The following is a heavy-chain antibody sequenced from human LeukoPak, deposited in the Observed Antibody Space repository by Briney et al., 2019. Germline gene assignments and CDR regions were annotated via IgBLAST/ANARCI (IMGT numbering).Heavy chain of an antibody. D-gene: IGHD2-2*01. V-gene: IGHV1-2*02. CDR1: GYTFTGYC. J-gene: IGHJ3*02. Sequence: ASVKVSCKASGYTFTGYCMHWVRQAPGQGLEWMGWINPNSGGTNYAQKFQGRVTMTRDTSISTAYMELSRLRSDDTAVYYCARPLGKGYCSSTSCYGGDAFDIWGQGTMVTVSS. CDR2: INPNSGGT. CDR3: ARPLGKGYCSSTSCYGGDAFDI.